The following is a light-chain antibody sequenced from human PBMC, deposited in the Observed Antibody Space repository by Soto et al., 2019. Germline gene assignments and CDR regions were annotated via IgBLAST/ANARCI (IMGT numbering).Light chain of an antibody. CDR2: AAS. CDR1: QGISSY. CDR3: QQSYRTLLSG. V-gene: IGKV1-8*01. J-gene: IGKJ5*01. Sequence: AIRSTQSPSSFSASTGYRVTITCLPSQGISSYLAWYQQTPGKAPKLLIYAASTLQSGVPSRFSGIGSGTDFTLTISSLQPEDFATYYGQQSYRTLLSGVGQGTRLEIK.